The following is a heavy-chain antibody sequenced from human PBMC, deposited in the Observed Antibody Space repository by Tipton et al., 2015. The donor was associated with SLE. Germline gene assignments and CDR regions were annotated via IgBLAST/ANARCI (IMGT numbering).Heavy chain of an antibody. CDR2: IYYSGST. V-gene: IGHV4-39*07. Sequence: TLSLTCTVSGGSIGSSSYYWGWIRQPPGKGLEWIGSIYYSGSTYYNPSLKSRVTISVDTSKNQFSLKLSSVTAADTAVYYCARGRNHYYHSIDTPFDYWGQGTLVTVSS. CDR3: ARGRNHYYHSIDTPFDY. CDR1: GGSIGSSSYY. D-gene: IGHD3-22*01. J-gene: IGHJ4*02.